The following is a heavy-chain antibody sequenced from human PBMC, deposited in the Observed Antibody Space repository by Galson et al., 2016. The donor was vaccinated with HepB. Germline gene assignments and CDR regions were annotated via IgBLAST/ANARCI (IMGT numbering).Heavy chain of an antibody. D-gene: IGHD2-15*01. Sequence: SLRLSCAASGFSLDDHAMHWVRQAPGKGLEWVSGIGWASGRKGYADSVKGRFTISRDNAKNSLYLQMNGLRPEDTALYYCTKELLPGVADVWGQGTTVTVSS. CDR2: IGWASGRK. CDR3: TKELLPGVADV. V-gene: IGHV3-9*01. CDR1: GFSLDDHA. J-gene: IGHJ6*02.